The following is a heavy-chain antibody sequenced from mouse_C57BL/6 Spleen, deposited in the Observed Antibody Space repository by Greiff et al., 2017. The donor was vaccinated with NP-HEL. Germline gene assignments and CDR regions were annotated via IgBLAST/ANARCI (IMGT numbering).Heavy chain of an antibody. J-gene: IGHJ3*01. Sequence: QVQLQQPGAELVKPGASVKLSCKASGYTFTSYWMHWVKQRPGQGLEWIGMIHPNSGSTNYNEKFKSKATLTVDNSSSTAYMQLSSLTSEDSAVYYCAREADGYLAWFAYWGQGTLVTVSA. CDR3: AREADGYLAWFAY. CDR1: GYTFTSYW. V-gene: IGHV1-64*01. CDR2: IHPNSGST. D-gene: IGHD2-3*01.